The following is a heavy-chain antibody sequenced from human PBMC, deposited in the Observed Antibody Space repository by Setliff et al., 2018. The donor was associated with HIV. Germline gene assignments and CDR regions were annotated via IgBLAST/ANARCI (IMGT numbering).Heavy chain of an antibody. J-gene: IGHJ5*01. Sequence: SETLSPTCAVYGRAFTGYFWTWIRHFPGKGLEWIGEINHSGSVNYNPSLKSRVNISVDVSKNQVSLKVTSVNVADAATYFCAAKPMIRGKPFDSWGQGTLVTVS. D-gene: IGHD3-10*01. CDR2: INHSGSV. V-gene: IGHV4-34*01. CDR3: AAKPMIRGKPFDS. CDR1: GRAFTGYF.